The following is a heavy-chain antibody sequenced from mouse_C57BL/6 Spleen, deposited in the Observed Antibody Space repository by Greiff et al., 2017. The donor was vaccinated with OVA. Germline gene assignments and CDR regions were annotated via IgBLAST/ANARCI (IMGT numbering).Heavy chain of an antibody. CDR2: ISNGGGST. CDR3: ARNWHDYAMDY. V-gene: IGHV5-12*01. CDR1: GFTFSDYY. J-gene: IGHJ4*01. Sequence: EVQRVESGGGLVQPGGSLKLSCAASGFTFSDYYMYWVRQTPEKRLEWVAYISNGGGSTYYPDTVKGRFTISRDNAKNTLYLQMSRLKSEDTAMYYCARNWHDYAMDYWGQGTSVTVSS. D-gene: IGHD4-1*01.